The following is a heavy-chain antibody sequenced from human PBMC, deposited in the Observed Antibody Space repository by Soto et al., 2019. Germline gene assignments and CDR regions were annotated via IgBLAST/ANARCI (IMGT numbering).Heavy chain of an antibody. J-gene: IGHJ1*01. D-gene: IGHD2-2*01. Sequence: SETLSLTCAVYGGSFSGYYWSWVRQPPGKGLEWIGEINHSGSTNYNPSLKSRVTISVDTSKNQFSLKLSSVTAADTAVYYCAREGYCSSTSCEHSNRMIEYFQHWGQGTLVTVSS. CDR3: AREGYCSSTSCEHSNRMIEYFQH. CDR2: INHSGST. V-gene: IGHV4-34*01. CDR1: GGSFSGYY.